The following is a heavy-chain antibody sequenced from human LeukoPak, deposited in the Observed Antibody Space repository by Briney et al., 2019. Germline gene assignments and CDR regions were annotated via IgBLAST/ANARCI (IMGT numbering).Heavy chain of an antibody. CDR2: IYHSGST. J-gene: IGHJ6*03. V-gene: IGHV4-38-2*01. CDR1: GYSISSGYY. CDR3: ARVLPGYSNYYYYMDV. Sequence: PSETLSLTCAVSGYSISSGYYWGWIRQPPGKGLEWIGSIYHSGSTYYNPSLKGRVTISVDTSKNQFSLKLGSVTAADTAVYYCARVLPGYSNYYYYMDVWGKGTTVTVSS. D-gene: IGHD2-15*01.